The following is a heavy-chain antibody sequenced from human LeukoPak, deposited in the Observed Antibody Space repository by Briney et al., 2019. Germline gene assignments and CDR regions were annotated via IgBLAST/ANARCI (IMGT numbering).Heavy chain of an antibody. CDR2: INPSGGST. D-gene: IGHD5-24*01. V-gene: IGHV1-46*01. CDR1: GYTFTSYY. Sequence: ASVKVSCKASGYTFTSYYMHWVRQAPGQGLEWMGIINPSGGSTSYAQKFQGRVTMTRDMSTSTVYMELSSLRSEDTAMYYCARDGGPRDGYNLGHHSDYWGQGTLVTVSS. J-gene: IGHJ4*02. CDR3: ARDGGPRDGYNLGHHSDY.